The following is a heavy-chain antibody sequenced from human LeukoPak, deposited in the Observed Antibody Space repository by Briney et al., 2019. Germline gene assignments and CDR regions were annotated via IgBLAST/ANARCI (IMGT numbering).Heavy chain of an antibody. Sequence: PSETLSLTCAVSGGSISSGGYSWSWIRQPPGKGLEWIGYIYHSGSTYYNPSLQSRVAISGDTSKNQFSLILTSVTAADTAVYYCARERPSNWNYGPLHIDYWGQGTLVTVSS. V-gene: IGHV4-30-2*01. CDR3: ARERPSNWNYGPLHIDY. D-gene: IGHD1-7*01. CDR1: GGSISSGGYS. CDR2: IYHSGST. J-gene: IGHJ4*02.